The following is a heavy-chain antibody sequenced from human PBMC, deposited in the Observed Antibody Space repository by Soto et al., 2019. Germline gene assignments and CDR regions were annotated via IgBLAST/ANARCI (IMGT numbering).Heavy chain of an antibody. V-gene: IGHV4-39*01. D-gene: IGHD5-18*01. CDR1: GGSISSSSYY. Sequence: SETLSLTCTVSGGSISSSSYYWGWIRQPPGKGLEWIGSIYYSGSTYYNPSLKSRVTISVDTSKNQFSLKLSSVTAADTAVYYCARHSRGYSYGYHIDYWGQGTLVTVSS. CDR2: IYYSGST. CDR3: ARHSRGYSYGYHIDY. J-gene: IGHJ4*02.